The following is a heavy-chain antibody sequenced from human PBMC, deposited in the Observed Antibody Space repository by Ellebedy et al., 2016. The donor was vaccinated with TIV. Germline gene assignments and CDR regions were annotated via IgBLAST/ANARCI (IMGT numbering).Heavy chain of an antibody. CDR1: SGSISTYF. CDR3: ARSKDSGSWYFMFHS. CDR2: IDYSGRA. D-gene: IGHD6-13*01. V-gene: IGHV4-59*08. J-gene: IGHJ5*01. Sequence: MPSETLSLTCTVSSGSISTYFWSWIRQTPGKGLEWIANIDYSGRANYNPSLENRATISVDTSRTHFSLNLRSVTATDTALYYCARSKDSGSWYFMFHSWGRGILVTVSS.